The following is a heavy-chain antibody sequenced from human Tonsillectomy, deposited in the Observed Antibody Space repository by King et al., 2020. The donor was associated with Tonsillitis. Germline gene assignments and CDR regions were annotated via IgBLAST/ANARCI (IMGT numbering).Heavy chain of an antibody. J-gene: IGHJ1*01. V-gene: IGHV4-30-4*01. D-gene: IGHD3-22*01. CDR2: VSHSGST. Sequence: QLQESDPGLVRPSETLSLTCTVSGGYISTSDYYWTWIRRPPGKGLEWIGFVSHSGSTYYNPAFESRFTISSDTSKNQFSLKVTSVTAADTAVYYCARGHESSGYYYDHWGQGILVTVSS. CDR3: ARGHESSGYYYDH. CDR1: GGYISTSDYY.